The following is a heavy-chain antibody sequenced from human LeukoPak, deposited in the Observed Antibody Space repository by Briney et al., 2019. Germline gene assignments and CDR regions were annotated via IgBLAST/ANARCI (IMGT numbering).Heavy chain of an antibody. CDR2: IYYSGST. J-gene: IGHJ4*02. CDR3: ARSIPFGGYFDY. CDR1: GGSISSYY. V-gene: IGHV4-59*01. D-gene: IGHD3-16*01. Sequence: SETLSLTCTVSGGSISSYYWSWIRQPPGKGLEWIGYIYYSGSTNYNPSLKSRVPISVDTSKNQFSLKLSSVTAADTAVYYCARSIPFGGYFDYWGQGTLVTVSS.